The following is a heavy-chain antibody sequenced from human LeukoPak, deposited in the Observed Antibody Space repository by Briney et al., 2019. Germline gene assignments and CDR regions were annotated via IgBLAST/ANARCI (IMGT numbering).Heavy chain of an antibody. CDR1: GFTFSSYA. D-gene: IGHD1-7*01. Sequence: GGSLRLSCAASGFTFSSYAMTWVRQAPGKGLEWVSSISGSGGSTYFADSVKSRFTISRDNPKNTLYLQMNSLRAEDTAVYYCAKRRGMELLYYYYMDVWGKGTTVTVSS. CDR3: AKRRGMELLYYYYMDV. CDR2: ISGSGGST. J-gene: IGHJ6*03. V-gene: IGHV3-23*01.